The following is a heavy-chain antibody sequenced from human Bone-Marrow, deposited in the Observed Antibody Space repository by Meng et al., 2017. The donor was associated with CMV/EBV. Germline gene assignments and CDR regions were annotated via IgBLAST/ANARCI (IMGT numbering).Heavy chain of an antibody. Sequence: QVQLVSSVAGGKKPWSSVKVSCKASGGTFSSYAISWVRQAPGQGLEWMGGIIPIFGTANYAQKFQGRVTITADESTSTAYMELSSLRSEDTAVYYCASWAGNTFDYWGQGTLVTVSS. CDR1: GGTFSSYA. J-gene: IGHJ4*02. CDR3: ASWAGNTFDY. D-gene: IGHD2/OR15-2a*01. V-gene: IGHV1-69*12. CDR2: IIPIFGTA.